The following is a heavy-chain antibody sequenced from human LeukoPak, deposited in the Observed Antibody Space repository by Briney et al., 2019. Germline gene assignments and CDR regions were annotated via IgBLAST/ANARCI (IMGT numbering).Heavy chain of an antibody. V-gene: IGHV4-4*07. Sequence: SETLSLTCTVSGGSISSYYWSWIRQSAGKGLEWIGRIYTRGRPNYNASLKSRATISLDKSKNQFSLKLSSVTAADTAVYYCARGSIGGGYMDSWGQGTLVTVSS. D-gene: IGHD3-16*01. J-gene: IGHJ4*02. CDR2: IYTRGRP. CDR1: GGSISSYY. CDR3: ARGSIGGGYMDS.